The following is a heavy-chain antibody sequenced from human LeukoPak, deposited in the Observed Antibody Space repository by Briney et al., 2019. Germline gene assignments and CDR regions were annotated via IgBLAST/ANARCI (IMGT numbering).Heavy chain of an antibody. J-gene: IGHJ4*02. CDR2: INSDGSST. Sequence: GGSLRLSCAASEFSVGSNYMTWVRQAPGKGLVWVSRINSDGSSTSYADSVKGRFTISRDNAKNTLYLQMNSLRAEDTAVYYCARAPTAIDYWGQGTLVTVSS. V-gene: IGHV3-74*01. CDR3: ARAPTAIDY. CDR1: EFSVGSNY.